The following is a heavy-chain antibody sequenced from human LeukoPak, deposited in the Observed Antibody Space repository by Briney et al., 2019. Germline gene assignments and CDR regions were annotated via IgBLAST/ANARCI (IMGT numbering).Heavy chain of an antibody. J-gene: IGHJ4*02. CDR1: GGSIGSGDFY. Sequence: SGTLSLTCSVSGGSIGSGDFYWSWIRQPPGKGLEWIGYIYNSGSTFYNPSLKSRVTISVDTSKNQFSLKLNSVTAADTAVYYCARGELLWDYWGQGTLVTVSS. D-gene: IGHD1-26*01. V-gene: IGHV4-30-4*01. CDR2: IYNSGST. CDR3: ARGELLWDY.